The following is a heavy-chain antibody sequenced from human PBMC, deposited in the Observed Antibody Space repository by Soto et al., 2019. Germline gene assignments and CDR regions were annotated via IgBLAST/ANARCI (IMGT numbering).Heavy chain of an antibody. J-gene: IGHJ4*02. CDR3: AGEGALATFGVV. CDR1: GDSIRSYY. CDR2: VYYGGST. V-gene: IGHV4-59*01. D-gene: IGHD3-3*01. Sequence: LSLTCTVSGDSIRSYYWTWIRQPPGRGLEWIGHVYYGGSTNYNPSLQSRVTISLDTSKNQFSLRLTSMTAADAAVYYCAGEGALATFGVVWGQGTRVTVSS.